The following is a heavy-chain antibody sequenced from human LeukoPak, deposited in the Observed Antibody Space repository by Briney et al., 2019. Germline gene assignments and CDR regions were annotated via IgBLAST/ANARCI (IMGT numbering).Heavy chain of an antibody. J-gene: IGHJ4*02. V-gene: IGHV3-7*01. Sequence: PGGSLRLSCTASGFTFSSYWMSWVRQAPGKGLEWVANIKHDGSKKYYVDSVKGRFTISRDNAKNSLYLQLNSLRVEDTAMYYCVNLWEAGYWGQGTLVTVSS. CDR3: VNLWEAGY. CDR2: IKHDGSKK. D-gene: IGHD1-26*01. CDR1: GFTFSSYW.